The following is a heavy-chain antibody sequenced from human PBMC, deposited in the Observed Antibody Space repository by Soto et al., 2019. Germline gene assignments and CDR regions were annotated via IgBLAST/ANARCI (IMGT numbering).Heavy chain of an antibody. V-gene: IGHV3-66*01. CDR2: IYSGGST. J-gene: IGHJ2*01. Sequence: EVQLVESGGGLVQPGGSLRLSCAASGFTVSSNYMSWVRQAPGKGLEWVSVIYSGGSTYYADSVKGRFTISRDNSKNTLYLQMNSLRAEDTAVYYCARDAPDIVVVVAVWWYFDLWGRGTLVTVSS. CDR3: ARDAPDIVVVVAVWWYFDL. D-gene: IGHD2-15*01. CDR1: GFTVSSNY.